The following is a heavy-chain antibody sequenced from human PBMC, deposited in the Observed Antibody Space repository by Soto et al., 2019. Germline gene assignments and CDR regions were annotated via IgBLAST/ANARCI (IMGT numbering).Heavy chain of an antibody. J-gene: IGHJ6*02. CDR3: ARAGCDGGSCYTLVGLRYGMDV. Sequence: QVQLVESGGGVVQPGRSLRLSCAASGFTFSSYAMHWVRQAPGKGLEWVAVISYDGSNKYYADSVKGRFTISRDNSKNTLYRQMNSLRAEDTDVYYCARAGCDGGSCYTLVGLRYGMDVWGQGTTVTVSS. V-gene: IGHV3-30-3*01. CDR2: ISYDGSNK. D-gene: IGHD2-15*01. CDR1: GFTFSSYA.